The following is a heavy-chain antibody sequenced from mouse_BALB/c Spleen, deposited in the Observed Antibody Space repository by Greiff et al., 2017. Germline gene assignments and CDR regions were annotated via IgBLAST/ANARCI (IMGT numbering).Heavy chain of an antibody. CDR2: INPYNGGT. D-gene: IGHD2-4*01. Sequence: VVEPGASMKISCKASGYSFTGYTMNWVKQSHGKNLEWIGLINPYNGGTSYNQKFKGKATLTVDKSSSTAYMELLSLTSEDSAVYYCARTTMITRHYFDYWGQGTTLTVPS. CDR3: ARTTMITRHYFDY. CDR1: GYSFTGYT. V-gene: IGHV1-26*01. J-gene: IGHJ2*01.